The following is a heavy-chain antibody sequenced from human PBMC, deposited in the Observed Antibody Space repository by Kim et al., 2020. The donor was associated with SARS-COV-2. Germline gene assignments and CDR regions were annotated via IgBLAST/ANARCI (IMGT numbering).Heavy chain of an antibody. D-gene: IGHD3-10*01. Sequence: GGSLRLSCAASGFTFSSYSMNWVRQAPGKGLEWVSYISSSSSTIYYADSVKGRFTISRDNAKNSLYLQMNSLRDEDTAVYYCAREGIVVRGVINYYYYGMDVWGQGTTVTVSS. CDR1: GFTFSSYS. V-gene: IGHV3-48*02. J-gene: IGHJ6*02. CDR3: AREGIVVRGVINYYYYGMDV. CDR2: ISSSSSTI.